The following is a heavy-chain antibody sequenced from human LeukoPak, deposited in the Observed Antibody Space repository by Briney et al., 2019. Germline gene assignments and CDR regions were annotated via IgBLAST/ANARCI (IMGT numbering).Heavy chain of an antibody. CDR3: AKDDDWGRYKH. D-gene: IGHD3-16*01. CDR2: ISSSSSTI. CDR1: GFTFSSYS. Sequence: GGSLGLSCAASGFTFSSYSMNWVRQAPGKGLEWVSYISSSSSTIYYADSVKGRFTISRDNAKNSLFLKMNNLRAEDTAVYYCAKDDDWGRYKHWGQGTLVTVSS. V-gene: IGHV3-48*04. J-gene: IGHJ1*01.